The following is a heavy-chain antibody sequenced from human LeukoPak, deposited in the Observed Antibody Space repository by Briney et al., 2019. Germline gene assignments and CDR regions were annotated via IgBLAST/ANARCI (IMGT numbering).Heavy chain of an antibody. Sequence: GGSLRLSCAASGFIFSSYAMTWVRQAPGRGLEWLSTISGSGTTTYYVDSVKGRFTVSRDNSKNTLYLQMNSLRAEDTAVYYCAKGDYSNYPYAFDIWGQGTMVTVSS. CDR1: GFIFSSYA. CDR3: AKGDYSNYPYAFDI. D-gene: IGHD4-11*01. J-gene: IGHJ3*02. CDR2: ISGSGTTT. V-gene: IGHV3-23*01.